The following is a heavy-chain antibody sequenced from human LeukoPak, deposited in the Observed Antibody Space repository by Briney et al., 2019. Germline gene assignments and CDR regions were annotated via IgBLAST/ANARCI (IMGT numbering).Heavy chain of an antibody. J-gene: IGHJ6*02. D-gene: IGHD3-16*01. CDR1: GFTFSSYA. Sequence: GRSLRLYCAASGFTFSSYAMHWVRQAPGKGLEWVAVISYDGSNKYYADSVNGRFTISRDNSKNTLYLQMNSLRAEDKAVYYCAREVAFLPTYTLKVPRAYYGMDVWGQGTTVTVSS. CDR2: ISYDGSNK. V-gene: IGHV3-30-3*01. CDR3: AREVAFLPTYTLKVPRAYYGMDV.